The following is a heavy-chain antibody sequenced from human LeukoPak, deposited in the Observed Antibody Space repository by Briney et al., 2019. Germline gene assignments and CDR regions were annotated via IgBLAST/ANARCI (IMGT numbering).Heavy chain of an antibody. D-gene: IGHD6-19*01. CDR2: ISAYNGNT. CDR3: ATTTQWLVPYNFDY. V-gene: IGHV1-18*01. Sequence: ASVKVSCKASGYTFTSYGISWVRQAPGQGLEWMGWISAYNGNTNYAQKLQGRVTMTTDTSTSTAYMELSSLRSEDTAMYYCATTTQWLVPYNFDYWGQGTLVTVSS. J-gene: IGHJ4*02. CDR1: GYTFTSYG.